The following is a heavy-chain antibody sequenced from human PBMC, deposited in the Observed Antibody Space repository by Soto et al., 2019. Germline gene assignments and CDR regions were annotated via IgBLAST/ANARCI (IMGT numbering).Heavy chain of an antibody. V-gene: IGHV3-23*01. CDR3: ATQGGDPARFDY. D-gene: IGHD4-17*01. Sequence: EVQLLESGGGLVQPGGSLRLSCAASGFTFSSYAMSWVRQAPGKGLEWVSAISGSGGSTYYADSVKGRFTISRDNSKNTLYLQTNSLRAEDTAVYYCATQGGDPARFDYWGQGTLVTVSS. CDR2: ISGSGGST. J-gene: IGHJ4*02. CDR1: GFTFSSYA.